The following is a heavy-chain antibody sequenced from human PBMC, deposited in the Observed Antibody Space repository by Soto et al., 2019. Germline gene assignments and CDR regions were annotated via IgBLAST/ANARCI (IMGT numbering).Heavy chain of an antibody. CDR2: IRSSAMTA. CDR3: ALWGSGYPLYDYGMGV. J-gene: IGHJ6*02. D-gene: IGHD3-3*01. V-gene: IGHV3-48*03. CDR1: GFSFSNYE. Sequence: EGWRRRSGAAGGFSFSNYEMHWFRHSPGKGQVWISYIRSSAMTAFYADSVRGRFTLSRDSAKNSVHVEMHRVRSEDTGVSARALWGSGYPLYDYGMGVWGQRSRVTVAS.